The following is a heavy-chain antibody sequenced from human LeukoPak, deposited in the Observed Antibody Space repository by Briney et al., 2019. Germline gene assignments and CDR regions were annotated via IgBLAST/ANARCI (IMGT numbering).Heavy chain of an antibody. Sequence: SETLSLTCTVSGGSIRSSSYYWGWIRQPPGKGLEWIGSIYHSGSTNYNPSLKTRVTISVDKSKNQFSLKLSSVTAADTAVYYCARASHDYGDYSHFDYWGQGTLVTVSS. CDR1: GGSIRSSSYY. CDR3: ARASHDYGDYSHFDY. V-gene: IGHV4-39*07. CDR2: IYHSGST. D-gene: IGHD4-17*01. J-gene: IGHJ4*02.